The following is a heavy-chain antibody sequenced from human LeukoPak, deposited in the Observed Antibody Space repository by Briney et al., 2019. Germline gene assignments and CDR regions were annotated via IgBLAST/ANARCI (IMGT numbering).Heavy chain of an antibody. CDR3: AKVVVAAGNAFDI. CDR2: ISYDGRSK. Sequence: PGRSLRLSCAASGFTFSSCGMHWVRQAPGKGLEWVAVISYDGRSKYYADSVKGRFTISRDNSKNTLYLQMNSLRAEDTAVYYCAKVVVAAGNAFDIWGQGTMVTVSS. CDR1: GFTFSSCG. D-gene: IGHD2-2*01. V-gene: IGHV3-30*18. J-gene: IGHJ3*02.